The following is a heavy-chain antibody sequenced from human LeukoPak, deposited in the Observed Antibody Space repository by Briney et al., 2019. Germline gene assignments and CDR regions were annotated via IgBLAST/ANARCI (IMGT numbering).Heavy chain of an antibody. CDR3: ARDSVDSSPLNGDMDV. CDR1: GYTFTGDY. Sequence: GASVKVSCKASGYTFTGDYMHWVRQAPGQGLEGMGWINPNSGGTKYAQKFQGRVTMNRETSISTAYMELSRLRSDDPAVYYCARDSVDSSPLNGDMDVWGQGTPVTVSS. D-gene: IGHD6-13*01. J-gene: IGHJ6*02. V-gene: IGHV1-2*02. CDR2: INPNSGGT.